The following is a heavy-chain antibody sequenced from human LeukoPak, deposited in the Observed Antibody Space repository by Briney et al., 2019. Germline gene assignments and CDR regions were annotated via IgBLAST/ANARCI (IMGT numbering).Heavy chain of an antibody. D-gene: IGHD3-22*01. Sequence: SVKVSCKASGGTFSSYAISWVRQAPGQGLEWMGGIIPIFGTANYAQKFQGRATITADESTSTAYMELSSLRSEDTAVYYCAIGLPKYYYDSSGFDYWGQGTLVTVSS. CDR1: GGTFSSYA. CDR2: IIPIFGTA. CDR3: AIGLPKYYYDSSGFDY. V-gene: IGHV1-69*13. J-gene: IGHJ4*02.